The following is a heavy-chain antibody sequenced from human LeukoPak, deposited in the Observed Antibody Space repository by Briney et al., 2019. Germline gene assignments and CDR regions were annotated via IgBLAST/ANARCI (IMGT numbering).Heavy chain of an antibody. Sequence: SETLSLTCAVSGGSISSSNWWSWIRQPPGKGLEWIGEIYHSGSTNYNPSLKSRVTISVDTSKNQFSLKLSSVTAADTAVYYCARVNDSSGYYYVSAFDIWGQGTMVTVSS. CDR3: ARVNDSSGYYYVSAFDI. CDR2: IYHSGST. CDR1: GGSISSSNW. V-gene: IGHV4-4*02. J-gene: IGHJ3*02. D-gene: IGHD3-22*01.